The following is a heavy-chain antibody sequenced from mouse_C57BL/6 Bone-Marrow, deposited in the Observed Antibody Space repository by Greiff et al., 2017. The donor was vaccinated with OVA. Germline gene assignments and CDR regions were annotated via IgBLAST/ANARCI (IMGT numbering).Heavy chain of an antibody. CDR3: GAAQATCYYAMDY. J-gene: IGHJ4*01. D-gene: IGHD3-2*02. V-gene: IGHV1-62-3*01. CDR1: GYTFTSYW. CDR2: IDPNSGGT. Sequence: QVQLQQPGAELVKPGASVKLSCKASGYTFTSYWMHWVKQRPGRGLEWIGRIDPNSGGTKYNEKFKGKATLTVDTSSSTAYMQLSSLTSEDSAVYFCGAAQATCYYAMDYWGQGTSVTVSS.